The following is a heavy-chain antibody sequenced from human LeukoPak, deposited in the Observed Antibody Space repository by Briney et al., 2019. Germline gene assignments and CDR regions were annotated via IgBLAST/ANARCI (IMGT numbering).Heavy chain of an antibody. CDR2: INHSGST. J-gene: IGHJ4*02. D-gene: IGHD6-19*01. V-gene: IGHV4-34*01. Sequence: PSETLSLTCAVYGGSFSGYYWSWIRQPPGKGLEWIGEINHSGSTNYNPSLKSRVTISVDTSKNQFSLKLSSVTAADTAVYYCARATYHSSGWYGAFDHWGQGTLVTVSS. CDR1: GGSFSGYY. CDR3: ARATYHSSGWYGAFDH.